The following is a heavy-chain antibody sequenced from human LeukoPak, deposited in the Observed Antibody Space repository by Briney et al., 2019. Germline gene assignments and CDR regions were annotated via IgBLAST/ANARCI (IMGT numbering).Heavy chain of an antibody. D-gene: IGHD1-1*01. CDR3: ARGKTTFDY. Sequence: KTSETLSLTCTVSGYSISSGYYWGWIRQPPGKGLEWIGEINHSGSTNYNPSLKSRVTISVDTSKNQFSLKLSSVTAADTAVYYCARGKTTFDYWGQGTLVTVSS. J-gene: IGHJ4*02. V-gene: IGHV4-38-2*02. CDR2: INHSGST. CDR1: GYSISSGYY.